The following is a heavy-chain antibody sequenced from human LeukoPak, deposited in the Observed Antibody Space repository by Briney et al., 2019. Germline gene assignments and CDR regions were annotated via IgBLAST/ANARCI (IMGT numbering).Heavy chain of an antibody. CDR1: GFTFSSYG. V-gene: IGHV3-7*04. CDR2: IKQDGSEK. D-gene: IGHD3-10*01. Sequence: GGSLRLSCAASGFTFSSYGMSWVRQAPGKGLEWVANIKQDGSEKYYVDSVKGRFTISRDNAKNSLYLQMNSLRAEDTAVYYCARDRTRLGSANLYWGQGTLVTAPS. CDR3: ARDRTRLGSANLY. J-gene: IGHJ4*02.